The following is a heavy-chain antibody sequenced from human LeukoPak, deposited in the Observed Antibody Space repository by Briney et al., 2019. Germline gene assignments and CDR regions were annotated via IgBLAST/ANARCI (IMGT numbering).Heavy chain of an antibody. V-gene: IGHV3-23*01. D-gene: IGHD6-19*01. Sequence: PGGSLRLSCAASGFTFSSYAMSWVRQAPGKGLEWVSAISGSGGSTYYADSVKGRFTISRDNSKNTLYPQMNSLRAEDTAVYYCAKDSRIAVAGTEGFDYWGQGTLVTVSS. CDR3: AKDSRIAVAGTEGFDY. CDR1: GFTFSSYA. J-gene: IGHJ4*02. CDR2: ISGSGGST.